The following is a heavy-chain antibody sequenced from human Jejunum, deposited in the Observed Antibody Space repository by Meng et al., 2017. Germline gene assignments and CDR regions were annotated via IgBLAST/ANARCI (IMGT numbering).Heavy chain of an antibody. Sequence: QVVLVQSGAEVTKPGASVKVFCQAFGDTFGGYYVKWVRQAPGPGLEYMGRIMPDSGYSTYVQRFQDRVTMTTDTSISTVYMELSRLTSDDTAVYYCASHQRVFDIDTAPNWGQGTLVTVSS. CDR3: ASHQRVFDIDTAPN. CDR2: IMPDSGYS. V-gene: IGHV1-2*06. D-gene: IGHD2-2*01. J-gene: IGHJ4*02. CDR1: GDTFGGYY.